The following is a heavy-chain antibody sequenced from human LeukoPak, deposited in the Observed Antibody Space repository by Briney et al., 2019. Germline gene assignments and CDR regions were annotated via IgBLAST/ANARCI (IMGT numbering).Heavy chain of an antibody. D-gene: IGHD2-2*01. CDR1: GFTFSSYW. V-gene: IGHV3-74*03. CDR3: ANDYCSSTSCADPSFDP. Sequence: GGSLPLYRAASGFTFSSYWMHWVRQAPGKGLVWVSRINTDGSSTMYADSVKGRFTISRDNAKSTLYLQMNSLRAEDTAVYYCANDYCSSTSCADPSFDPWGQG. J-gene: IGHJ5*02. CDR2: INTDGSST.